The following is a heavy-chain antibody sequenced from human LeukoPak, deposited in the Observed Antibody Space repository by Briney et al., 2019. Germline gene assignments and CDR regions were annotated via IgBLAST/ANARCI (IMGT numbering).Heavy chain of an antibody. Sequence: PSETLSLTCAVYGGSFSGYYWSWIRQPPGKGLEWIGEINHSGSTNYNPSLKSRVTISVDTSKNQFSLKLSPVTAADTAVYYCARLGYGDYEDWGQGTLVTVSS. J-gene: IGHJ4*02. CDR2: INHSGST. CDR3: ARLGYGDYED. D-gene: IGHD4-17*01. CDR1: GGSFSGYY. V-gene: IGHV4-34*01.